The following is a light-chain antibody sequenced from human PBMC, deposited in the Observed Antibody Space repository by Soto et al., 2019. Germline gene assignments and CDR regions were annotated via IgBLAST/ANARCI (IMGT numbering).Light chain of an antibody. V-gene: IGLV1-40*01. CDR1: SSNIGAGYD. J-gene: IGLJ1*01. CDR2: GNS. CDR3: QSYDSSLSGHYV. Sequence: QSARGEPPAVSGAPGQRVTISCTGSSSNIGAGYDVHWYQQLPGTAPKLLIYGNSNRPSGVPDRFSGSKSGTSASLAIAGLQAEDEADYYCQSYDSSLSGHYVFGTGTKVTVL.